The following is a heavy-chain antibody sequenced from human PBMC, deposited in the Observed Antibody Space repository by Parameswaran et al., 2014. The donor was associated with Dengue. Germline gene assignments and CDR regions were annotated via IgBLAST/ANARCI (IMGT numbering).Heavy chain of an antibody. CDR2: IRSKAYGGTT. D-gene: IGHD3-3*01. CDR3: TRDGRDTIFGVVIDYGMDV. Sequence: WIRQAPRERGWEWVGFIRSKAYGGTTEYAASVKGRFTISRDDSKGIAYLQMNSLKTEDTAVYYCTRDGRDTIFGVVIDYGMDVWGQGTTITSP. J-gene: IGHJ6*02. V-gene: IGHV3-49*02.